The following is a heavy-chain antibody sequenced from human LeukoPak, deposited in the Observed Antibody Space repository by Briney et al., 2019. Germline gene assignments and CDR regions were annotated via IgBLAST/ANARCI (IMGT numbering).Heavy chain of an antibody. CDR3: ARGLVVVAQYFQH. CDR1: GFSFSSYT. J-gene: IGHJ1*01. D-gene: IGHD2-15*01. V-gene: IGHV3-48*01. CDR2: IDTTSTTT. Sequence: GGSLRLSCAASGFSFSSYTMNWVRQAPGKGLGWISYIDTTSTTTNYADSVRGRFTISRDNAKNSLYLQMDSLRAEDTALYYCARGLVVVAQYFQHWGQGTLVTVSS.